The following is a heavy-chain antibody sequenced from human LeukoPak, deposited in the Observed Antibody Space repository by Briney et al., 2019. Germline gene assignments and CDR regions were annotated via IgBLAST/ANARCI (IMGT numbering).Heavy chain of an antibody. D-gene: IGHD5-12*01. CDR2: INPNSGGT. V-gene: IGHV1-2*02. J-gene: IGHJ4*02. CDR3: ARDRVATIFGY. Sequence: ASVKVSCKASGYTFTSYYMHWVRQAPGRGLEWMGWINPNSGGTNYAQKFQGRVTMTRDTSISTAYMELSRLRSDDTAVYYCARDRVATIFGYWGQGTLVTVSS. CDR1: GYTFTSYY.